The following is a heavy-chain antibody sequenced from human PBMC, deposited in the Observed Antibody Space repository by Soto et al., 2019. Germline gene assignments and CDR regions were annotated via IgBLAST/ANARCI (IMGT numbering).Heavy chain of an antibody. CDR2: IYYSGST. CDR1: GGSITNNY. D-gene: IGHD3-10*01. V-gene: IGHV4-59*08. J-gene: IGHJ4*02. CDR3: ARHNYGSGSTYFDY. Sequence: SETLSLTCTVSGGSITNNYWNWIRQPPGKGLEWIGYIYYSGSTNYNPSLKSRVTISVDTSKNQFSLKLNSMTAADTAVYYCARHNYGSGSTYFDYWGQGTLVTVPQ.